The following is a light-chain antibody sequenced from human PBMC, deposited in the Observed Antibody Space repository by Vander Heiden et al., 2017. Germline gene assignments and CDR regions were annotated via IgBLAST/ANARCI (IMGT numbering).Light chain of an antibody. CDR2: KAS. J-gene: IGKJ1*01. Sequence: DIQMTQSPSTLSASVGDRVTITCRASQSISSWLAWYQQKPGKAPKLLIYKASSLESGVPSRFSGSGSGTEFTLTISSLQPDDFATYYCQQYKSSRTFGQGTKVEIK. CDR3: QQYKSSRT. V-gene: IGKV1-5*03. CDR1: QSISSW.